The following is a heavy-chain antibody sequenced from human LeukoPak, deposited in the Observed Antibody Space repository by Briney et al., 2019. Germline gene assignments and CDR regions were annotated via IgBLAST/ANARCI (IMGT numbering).Heavy chain of an antibody. CDR1: GGSISSGSYY. Sequence: SETLSLTCTVSGGSISSGSYYWSWIRQPPGKGLEWIGYIYYSGSTNYNPSLKSRVTISVDTSKNQFSLKLSSVTAADTAVYYCARDTYYYDSSGPKYDYWGQGTLVTVSS. D-gene: IGHD3-22*01. V-gene: IGHV4-61*01. J-gene: IGHJ4*02. CDR3: ARDTYYYDSSGPKYDY. CDR2: IYYSGST.